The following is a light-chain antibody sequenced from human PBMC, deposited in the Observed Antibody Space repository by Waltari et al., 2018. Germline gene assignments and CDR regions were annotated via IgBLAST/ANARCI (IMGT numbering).Light chain of an antibody. CDR1: TSNVGNVY. V-gene: IGLV1-51*01. Sequence: QSVLTQPPSVSAAPGQKVTISCSGNTSNVGNVYVSWYQKFPVSAPKLLIYDNIQRPSGIPDRFSGSRSGTSATLDISGVQPGDEADYFCAAWDLRLSCVLFGGGTKLTVL. J-gene: IGLJ3*02. CDR2: DNI. CDR3: AAWDLRLSCVL.